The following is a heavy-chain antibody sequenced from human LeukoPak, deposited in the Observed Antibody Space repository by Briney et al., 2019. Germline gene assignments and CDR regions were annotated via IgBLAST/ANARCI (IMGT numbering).Heavy chain of an antibody. Sequence: SETLSLTCTVSRDSISSGNYYWRWIRQPAGKGLEWIGRFHTRGSTNYNPSLKSRVIISVDTSKNQFSLKLNSVTAADTAVYYCARVDGSCSGGSCPSGNWFDPWGQGTLVTVSS. D-gene: IGHD2-15*01. V-gene: IGHV4-61*02. CDR3: ARVDGSCSGGSCPSGNWFDP. CDR1: RDSISSGNYY. J-gene: IGHJ5*02. CDR2: FHTRGST.